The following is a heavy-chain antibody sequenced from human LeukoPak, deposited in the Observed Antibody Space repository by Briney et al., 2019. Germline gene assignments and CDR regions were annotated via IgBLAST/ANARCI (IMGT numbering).Heavy chain of an antibody. Sequence: SVKVSCKASGGTFSSYAISWVRQAPGQGHEWMGGIIPIFGTANYAQKFQGRVTITTDESTSTAYMELSSLRSEDTAVYYCARGGCDDSPGCGMISSYYYYYMDVWGKGTTVTVSS. D-gene: IGHD2-15*01. J-gene: IGHJ6*03. CDR3: ARGGCDDSPGCGMISSYYYYYMDV. CDR2: IIPIFGTA. V-gene: IGHV1-69*05. CDR1: GGTFSSYA.